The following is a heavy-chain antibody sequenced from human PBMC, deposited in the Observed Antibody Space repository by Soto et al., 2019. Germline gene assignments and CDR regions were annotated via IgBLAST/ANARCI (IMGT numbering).Heavy chain of an antibody. V-gene: IGHV3-53*04. Sequence: EVQLVESGGGLVQPGGSLRLSCAASGFTVSSNYMSWVRQAPGKGLEWVSVIYSGGSTYYADSVKGRFSISIHNSKNTLYLQMNSLRAEDTAVYYCARGGYCSGGSCFDYWGQGTLVTVSS. J-gene: IGHJ4*02. D-gene: IGHD2-15*01. CDR1: GFTVSSNY. CDR3: ARGGYCSGGSCFDY. CDR2: IYSGGST.